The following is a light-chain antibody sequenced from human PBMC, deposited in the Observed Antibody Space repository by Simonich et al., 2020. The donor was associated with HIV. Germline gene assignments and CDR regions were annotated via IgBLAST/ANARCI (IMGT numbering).Light chain of an antibody. CDR1: SSNTGAGYD. CDR2: CNI. V-gene: IGLV1-40*01. Sequence: QSVLTQPPSVSGAPGQRVTISCTGSSSNTGAGYDVHWYQQLPGTAPKLLIYCNINRPSGVPDRFSGSKSGTSASLAITGLQAEDEADYYCQSYDSSLTSWVFGGGTKLTVL. CDR3: QSYDSSLTSWV. J-gene: IGLJ3*02.